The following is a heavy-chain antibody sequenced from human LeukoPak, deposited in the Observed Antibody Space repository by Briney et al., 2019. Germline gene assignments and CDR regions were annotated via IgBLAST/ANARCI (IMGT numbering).Heavy chain of an antibody. V-gene: IGHV3-23*01. Sequence: GGSLRLSCAASGFTFSSYSMCWVRQAPGKGLEWVSAISGSGDNTYYTDSAKGRFTISRDNSKNTLYLQMNSLRADDTAVYYCAKVRGSFDYWGQGTLVTVSS. CDR3: AKVRGSFDY. CDR1: GFTFSSYS. J-gene: IGHJ4*02. D-gene: IGHD6-25*01. CDR2: ISGSGDNT.